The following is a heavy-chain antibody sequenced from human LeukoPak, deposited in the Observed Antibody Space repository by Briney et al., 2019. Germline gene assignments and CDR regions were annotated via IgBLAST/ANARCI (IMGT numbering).Heavy chain of an antibody. V-gene: IGHV4-34*01. D-gene: IGHD6-13*01. CDR1: GGSFSGYY. CDR3: ARRNSSSWTFDY. CDR2: INHSGST. J-gene: IGHJ4*02. Sequence: PSETLSLTCAVYGGSFSGYYWSWIRQPPGKGLEWIGEINHSGSTNYNPSLKSRVTISVGTSKNQFSLKLSSVTAADTAVYYCARRNSSSWTFDYWGQGTLVTVSS.